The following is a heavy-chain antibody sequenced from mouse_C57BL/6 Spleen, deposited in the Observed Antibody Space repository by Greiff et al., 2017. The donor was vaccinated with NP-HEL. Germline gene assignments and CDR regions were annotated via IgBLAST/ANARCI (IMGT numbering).Heavy chain of an antibody. CDR2: INPSSGYT. CDR1: GYTFTSYW. Sequence: QVQLKESGAELAKPGASVKLSCKASGYTFTSYWMHWVKQRPGQGLEWIGYINPSSGYTKYNQKFKDKATLTADKSSSTAYMQLSSLTYEDSAVYYCASPLPGSYGMDYWGQGTSVTVSS. CDR3: ASPLPGSYGMDY. D-gene: IGHD4-1*01. J-gene: IGHJ4*01. V-gene: IGHV1-7*01.